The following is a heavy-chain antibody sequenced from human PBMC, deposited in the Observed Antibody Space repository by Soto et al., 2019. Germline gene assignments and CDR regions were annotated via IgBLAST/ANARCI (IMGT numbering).Heavy chain of an antibody. CDR3: ARDGERDTGLNFYYYLHGMDA. D-gene: IGHD1-1*01. V-gene: IGHV1-18*04. CDR1: GYTSTTYG. CDR2: ISPYNGTT. Sequence: ASVKVSCKASGYTSTTYGISWVRQAPGQGLEWMGWISPYNGTTKYAEKFQGEMTMTTDTATSTAYMDLRSLRSDDTAVYYCARDGERDTGLNFYYYLHGMDAWGQGTRVTVSS. J-gene: IGHJ6*02.